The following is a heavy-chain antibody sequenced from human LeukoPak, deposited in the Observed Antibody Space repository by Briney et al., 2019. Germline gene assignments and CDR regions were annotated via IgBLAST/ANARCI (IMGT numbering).Heavy chain of an antibody. CDR1: GGTFSSYA. V-gene: IGHV1-69*05. CDR3: ARGIGMATVTSYAFDI. D-gene: IGHD5-24*01. Sequence: LGSSVKVSCKASGGTFSSYAISWVRQAPGQGLEWMGGIIPIFGTANYAQKFQGRVTITTDESTSTAYMELSSLRSEDTAVYYCARGIGMATVTSYAFDIWGQGTMVTVSS. CDR2: IIPIFGTA. J-gene: IGHJ3*02.